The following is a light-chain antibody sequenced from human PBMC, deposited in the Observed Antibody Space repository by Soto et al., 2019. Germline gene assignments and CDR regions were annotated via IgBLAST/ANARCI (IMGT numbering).Light chain of an antibody. Sequence: EIVMTQSPATLSVSPGERATLSCRASRNINRKLAWYQQKPGQAPRLLISGASTRATGIPARFSGSGSGTEFTLTISSLQSEDFAVYYCQQYYDYPPLIFGGGNTVEIK. J-gene: IGKJ4*01. CDR3: QQYYDYPPLI. CDR1: RNINRK. V-gene: IGKV3-15*01. CDR2: GAS.